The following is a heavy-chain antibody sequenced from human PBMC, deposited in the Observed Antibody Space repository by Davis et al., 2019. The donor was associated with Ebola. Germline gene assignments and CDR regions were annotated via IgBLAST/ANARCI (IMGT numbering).Heavy chain of an antibody. CDR3: ARRRTLVGATTLLGY. V-gene: IGHV1-46*01. Sequence: AASVKVSCKASGYTFTSYYMHWVRQAPGQGLEWMGIINPSGGSTSYAQKFQGRVTMTRNTSISTAYMELSSLRSEDTAVYYCARRRTLVGATTLLGYWGQGTLVTVSS. J-gene: IGHJ4*02. CDR2: INPSGGST. CDR1: GYTFTSYY. D-gene: IGHD1-26*01.